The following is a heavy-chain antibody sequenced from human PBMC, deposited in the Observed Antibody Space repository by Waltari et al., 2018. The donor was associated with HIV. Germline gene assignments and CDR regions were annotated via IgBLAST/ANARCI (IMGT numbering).Heavy chain of an antibody. CDR2: IIPANDKV. Sequence: QVQLVQSGAEVRKPGSSVKVSCKTSGGDFISYSINWVRQAPGQGLEWVGRIIPANDKVTYAHKAQGRVTITADKSTSTAYMEMTNLRSGDTATYYCATARETMGVDFDYWGQGTLITVSS. V-gene: IGHV1-69*02. D-gene: IGHD3-10*01. CDR3: ATARETMGVDFDY. J-gene: IGHJ4*02. CDR1: GGDFISYS.